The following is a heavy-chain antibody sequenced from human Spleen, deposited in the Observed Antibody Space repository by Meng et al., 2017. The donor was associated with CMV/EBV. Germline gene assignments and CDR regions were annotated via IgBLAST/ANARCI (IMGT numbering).Heavy chain of an antibody. J-gene: IGHJ4*02. CDR1: GFTVSSNY. D-gene: IGHD2-15*01. CDR2: IRYDGSNK. Sequence: GESLKISCAASGFTVSSNYMSWVRQAPGKGLEWVAFIRYDGSNKYYADSVKGRFTISRDNSKNTLYLQMNSLRAEDTAVYYCAKILVWGQGTLVHRLL. CDR3: AKILV. V-gene: IGHV3-30*02.